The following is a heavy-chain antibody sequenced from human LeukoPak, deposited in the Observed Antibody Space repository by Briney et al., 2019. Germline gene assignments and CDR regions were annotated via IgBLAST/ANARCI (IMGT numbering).Heavy chain of an antibody. V-gene: IGHV4-59*08. J-gene: IGHJ4*02. CDR2: IYYNGST. Sequence: SETLSLTCSVSGGSIRDHYWSWIRQPPGKGLEWIGYIYYNGSTKYNPSVRGRLTISVDTSRNHFSLKLSSVTAADTAVYYCARHNTAYCASVCYSEWDYWGQGTLVTVSS. CDR1: GGSIRDHY. D-gene: IGHD2-21*02. CDR3: ARHNTAYCASVCYSEWDY.